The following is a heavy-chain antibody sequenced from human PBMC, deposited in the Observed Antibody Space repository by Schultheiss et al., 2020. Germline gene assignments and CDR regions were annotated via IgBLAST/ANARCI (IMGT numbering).Heavy chain of an antibody. CDR3: ARGSIAARRSPFDY. CDR1: GFTFSSYG. V-gene: IGHV3-33*03. J-gene: IGHJ4*02. CDR2: IWYDGSNK. D-gene: IGHD6-6*01. Sequence: WGSLRLSCAASGFTFSSYGMHWVRQAPGKGLEWVAVIWYDGSNKYYADSVKGRFTISRDNAKNSLYLQMNSLRAEDTAVYYCARGSIAARRSPFDYWGQGTLVTVSS.